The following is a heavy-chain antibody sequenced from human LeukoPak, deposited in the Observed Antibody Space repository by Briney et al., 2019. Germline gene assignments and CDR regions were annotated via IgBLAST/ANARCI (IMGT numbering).Heavy chain of an antibody. CDR2: ISAYNGNT. J-gene: IGHJ3*02. CDR1: GYTFTGYY. Sequence: GASVKVSCKASGYTFTGYYMHWVRQAPGQGLEWMGWISAYNGNTNYAQKLQGRVTMTTDTSTSTAYMELRSLKSDDTAVYHCARAGGDGYNYVDAFDIWGQGTMVTVSS. D-gene: IGHD5-24*01. V-gene: IGHV1-18*04. CDR3: ARAGGDGYNYVDAFDI.